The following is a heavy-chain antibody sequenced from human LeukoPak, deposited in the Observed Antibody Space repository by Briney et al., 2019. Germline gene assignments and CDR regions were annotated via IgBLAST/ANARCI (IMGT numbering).Heavy chain of an antibody. D-gene: IGHD3-3*01. CDR3: AKDHSPERRITIFGVVTEAYYGMDV. CDR2: ISGSGGST. J-gene: IGHJ6*02. Sequence: GGSLRLSCAASGFTFSSYAMSWVRQAPGKGLEWVSAISGSGGSTYYADSVKGRFTISRDNSKNTLYLQMNSLRAEDTAVYYCAKDHSPERRITIFGVVTEAYYGMDVWGQGTTVTVSS. V-gene: IGHV3-23*01. CDR1: GFTFSSYA.